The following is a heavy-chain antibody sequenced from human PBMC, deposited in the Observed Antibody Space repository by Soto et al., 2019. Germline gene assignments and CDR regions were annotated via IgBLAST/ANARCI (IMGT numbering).Heavy chain of an antibody. V-gene: IGHV4-4*02. D-gene: IGHD3-22*01. J-gene: IGHJ4*02. CDR3: ARVHKEAYYYDSSGRYY. Sequence: XETLSLTCAVAGGSISSSNWWSWVRQPPVKGLEWIGEIYHSGSTNYNPSLKSRVTISVDKSKNQFSLKLSSVTAADTAVYYWARVHKEAYYYDSSGRYYWGQGTLVTVSS. CDR2: IYHSGST. CDR1: GGSISSSNW.